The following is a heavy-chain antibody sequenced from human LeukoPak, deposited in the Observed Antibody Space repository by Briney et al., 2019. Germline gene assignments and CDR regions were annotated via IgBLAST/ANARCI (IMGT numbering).Heavy chain of an antibody. V-gene: IGHV3-74*01. CDR2: INNDGSIT. Sequence: PGGSLRLSCAASGFASINYWVRWVRQAPGKGLVWVSRINNDGSITNYADSVKGRFTFSIDNSKNTLYLQMNSLRAEDTAVYNCAKSLYYYYYIDVWGEGTTVTVSS. CDR3: AKSLYYYYYIDV. J-gene: IGHJ6*03. CDR1: GFASINYW.